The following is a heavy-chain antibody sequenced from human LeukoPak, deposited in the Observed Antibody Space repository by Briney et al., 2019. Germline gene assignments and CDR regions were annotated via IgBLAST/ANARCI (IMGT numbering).Heavy chain of an antibody. V-gene: IGHV3-21*01. CDR2: ISGSSTYI. CDR1: GFTFSSHT. J-gene: IGHJ4*02. D-gene: IGHD5-12*01. CDR3: AREIVTTGGDY. Sequence: RSGGSLRLSCAVSGFTFSSHTMSWVRQAPGKGLEWVSSISGSSTYIYYADSVRGRFTVSGDNAKNSLSLQMNSLRAEDTAVYYCAREIVTTGGDYWGQGTLVTVSS.